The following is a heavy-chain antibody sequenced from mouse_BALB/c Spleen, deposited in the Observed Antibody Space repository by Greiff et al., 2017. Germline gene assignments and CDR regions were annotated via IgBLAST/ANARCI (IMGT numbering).Heavy chain of an antibody. V-gene: IGHV5-17*02. J-gene: IGHJ2*01. CDR1: GFTFSSFG. CDR2: ISSGSSTI. CDR3: ARSFHYFDY. Sequence: EVQLVESGGGLVQPGGSRKLSCAASGFTFSSFGMHWVRQAPEKGLEWVAYISSGSSTIYYADTVKGRFTISRDNPKNTLFLQMTSLRSEDTAMYDCARSFHYFDYWGQGTTLTVSS.